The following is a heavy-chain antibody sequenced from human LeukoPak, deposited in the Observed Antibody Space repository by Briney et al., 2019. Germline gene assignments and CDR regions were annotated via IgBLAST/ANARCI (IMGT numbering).Heavy chain of an antibody. Sequence: SETLSLTCTVSGGSLSSGGYYWSGSRQHPGRGREWIGYMYYSGSTYYNPSLKSRVTISVDTSKNQFSLKLSSVTAADTAVYYCARKSPQRYCSSTSCSPFAYWGQGTLVTVSS. CDR3: ARKSPQRYCSSTSCSPFAY. D-gene: IGHD2-2*01. CDR1: GGSLSSGGYY. CDR2: MYYSGST. V-gene: IGHV4-31*03. J-gene: IGHJ4*02.